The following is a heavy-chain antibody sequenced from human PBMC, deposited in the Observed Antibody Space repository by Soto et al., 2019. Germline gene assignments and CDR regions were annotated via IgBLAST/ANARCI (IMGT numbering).Heavy chain of an antibody. V-gene: IGHV3-21*01. CDR1: GFTFSSYS. J-gene: IGHJ4*02. Sequence: PGGSLRLSCAAPGFTFSSYSMNWVRQAPGKGLEWVSSISSSSSYIYYADSVKGRFTISRDNAKNSLYLQMNSLRAEDTAVYYCARLAVTTPSEYWGQGTLVTVPS. D-gene: IGHD4-4*01. CDR2: ISSSSSYI. CDR3: ARLAVTTPSEY.